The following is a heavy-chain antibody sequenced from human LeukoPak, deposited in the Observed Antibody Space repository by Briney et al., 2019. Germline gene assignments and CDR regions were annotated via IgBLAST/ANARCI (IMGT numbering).Heavy chain of an antibody. D-gene: IGHD3-10*02. J-gene: IGHJ6*04. CDR3: AELGITMIGGV. CDR2: LSSSGSAF. V-gene: IGHV3-48*03. Sequence: GGSLRLSCEDSGFTFRSYEMNWVRQAPGKGLEWIAYLSSSGSAFSYADSVKGRFTIARDNAKNSVYLEMNSLRAEDTAVYYCAELGITMIGGVWGKGTTVTISS. CDR1: GFTFRSYE.